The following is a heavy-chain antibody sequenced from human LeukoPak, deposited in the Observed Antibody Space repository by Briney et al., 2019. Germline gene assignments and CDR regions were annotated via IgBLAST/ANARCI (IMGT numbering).Heavy chain of an antibody. CDR2: ISSSGSTI. J-gene: IGHJ6*02. V-gene: IGHV3-48*03. CDR3: ATQDGTYCSGGSCYSAFYYYGMDV. Sequence: GGSLRLSCAASGFTFSSYEMNWVRQAPGKGLEWVSYISSSGSTIYYAESVKRRFTISRDNAKNSLYLQMNSLRAEDTAVYYCATQDGTYCSGGSCYSAFYYYGMDVWGQGTTVTVSS. CDR1: GFTFSSYE. D-gene: IGHD2-15*01.